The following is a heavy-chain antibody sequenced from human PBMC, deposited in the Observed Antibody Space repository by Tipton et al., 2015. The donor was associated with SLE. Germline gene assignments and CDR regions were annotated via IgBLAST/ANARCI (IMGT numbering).Heavy chain of an antibody. Sequence: SLRLSCAASGFTFSDPGMHWIRQAPGKGLEFVAFIGRDVNFIQYGDSVKGRFTISRDNSRNTLYLQMNSLRVEDTAVHYCARDYFYFGSGPNVHFDYWGQGILVTVPS. D-gene: IGHD3-10*01. CDR1: GFTFSDPG. CDR2: IGRDVNFI. V-gene: IGHV3-30*02. CDR3: ARDYFYFGSGPNVHFDY. J-gene: IGHJ4*02.